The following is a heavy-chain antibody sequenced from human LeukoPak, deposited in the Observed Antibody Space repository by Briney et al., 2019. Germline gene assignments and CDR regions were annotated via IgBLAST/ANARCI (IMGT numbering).Heavy chain of an antibody. Sequence: GRSLRLSCAASGFTFNNYGMHWVRQAPGKGLEWLVVIWSDGSNTYYADSVKGRFTISRDNSKDTLYLQMSSLSAEDTAVYYCARDRKELLRPSFVDYWGQGTLVTVSS. CDR1: GFTFNNYG. CDR2: IWSDGSNT. V-gene: IGHV3-33*01. D-gene: IGHD1-7*01. J-gene: IGHJ4*02. CDR3: ARDRKELLRPSFVDY.